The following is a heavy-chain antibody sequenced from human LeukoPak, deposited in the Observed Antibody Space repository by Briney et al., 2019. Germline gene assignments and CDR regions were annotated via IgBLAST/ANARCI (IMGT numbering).Heavy chain of an antibody. CDR1: GYTFTSYY. V-gene: IGHV1-46*01. Sequence: ASVKVSCKASGYTFTSYYMHWVRQAPGQGLEWMGIINPSGGSTSYAQKFQGRVTMTRDMSTGTVYMELSSLRSEDTAVYYCASGSSSWYGPVYWGQGTLVTVSS. J-gene: IGHJ4*02. CDR2: INPSGGST. D-gene: IGHD6-13*01. CDR3: ASGSSSWYGPVY.